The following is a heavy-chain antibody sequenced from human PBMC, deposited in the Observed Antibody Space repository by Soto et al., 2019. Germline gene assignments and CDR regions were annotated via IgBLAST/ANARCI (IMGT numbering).Heavy chain of an antibody. J-gene: IGHJ4*02. Sequence: GGSLRLSCAASGFTFSSYSMNWVRQAPGKGLEWVSSISSSSSYIYYADSVKGRFTISRDNAKNSLYLQMNSLRAEDTAVYYCARDANSITGTTSRDYWGQGTLVTVSS. CDR1: GFTFSSYS. D-gene: IGHD1-7*01. CDR3: ARDANSITGTTSRDY. CDR2: ISSSSSYI. V-gene: IGHV3-21*01.